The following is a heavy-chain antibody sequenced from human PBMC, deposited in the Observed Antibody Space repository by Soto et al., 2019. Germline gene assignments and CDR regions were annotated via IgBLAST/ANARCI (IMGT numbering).Heavy chain of an antibody. CDR2: ISYDGSNK. Sequence: GGSLRLSCAASGFTLSSYGMHWVRQAPGKGLEWVAVISYDGSNKYYADSVKGRFTISRDNSKNTLYLQMNSLRAEDTAVYYCAKEANTEAFWLPFYYFDYWGQGTLVTVSS. V-gene: IGHV3-30*18. J-gene: IGHJ4*02. CDR1: GFTLSSYG. CDR3: AKEANTEAFWLPFYYFDY. D-gene: IGHD3-3*01.